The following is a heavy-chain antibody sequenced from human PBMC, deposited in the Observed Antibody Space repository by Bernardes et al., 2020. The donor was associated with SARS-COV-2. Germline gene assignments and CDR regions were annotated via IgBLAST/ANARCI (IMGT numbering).Heavy chain of an antibody. CDR3: ARTFYYDRGGDSLFDL. CDR1: GYTFSAYY. Sequence: AAWKDYCTVSGYTFSAYYTHWLRQAPGQGLEWMGWISPKSGATTHAQKFQGRVTMTRDTSISTDYMELSSLRSDDTAVYYCARTFYYDRGGDSLFDLWGQGTPVTVSS. J-gene: IGHJ4*02. D-gene: IGHD2-21*01. CDR2: ISPKSGAT. V-gene: IGHV1-2*02.